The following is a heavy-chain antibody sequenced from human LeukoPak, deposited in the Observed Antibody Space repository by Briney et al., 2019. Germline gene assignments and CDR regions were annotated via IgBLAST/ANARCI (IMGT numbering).Heavy chain of an antibody. J-gene: IGHJ4*02. CDR2: INPTSGGT. Sequence: ASVKVSCKASGYTFIDYYVHWVRQAPGQGLEWMGWINPTSGGTKYAQNFQGRVTMTRDTSIRTAHMELSSLRSDDTAVYYCAREHYAAFDYWGQGALVTVSS. D-gene: IGHD4-17*01. V-gene: IGHV1-2*02. CDR3: AREHYAAFDY. CDR1: GYTFIDYY.